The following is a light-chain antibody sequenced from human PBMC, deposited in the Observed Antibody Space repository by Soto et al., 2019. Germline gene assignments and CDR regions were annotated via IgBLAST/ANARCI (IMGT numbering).Light chain of an antibody. J-gene: IGKJ1*01. Sequence: DIQMTQSPSTLSASVGDRVSITCRASQSISDWLAWYQQRPGKAPKLLIYDASSLESGVPSRFNGSGSGTEFTLTISSLQPDDFTTYYCQQYSDYPWTFGQGTKVEIK. V-gene: IGKV1-5*01. CDR1: QSISDW. CDR2: DAS. CDR3: QQYSDYPWT.